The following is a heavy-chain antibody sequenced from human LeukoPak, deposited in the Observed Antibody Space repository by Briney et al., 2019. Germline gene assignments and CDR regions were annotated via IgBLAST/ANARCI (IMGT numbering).Heavy chain of an antibody. CDR2: INHSGSA. V-gene: IGHV4-34*01. J-gene: IGHJ2*01. CDR3: ARTDSSSWTRRIEGRYFDL. Sequence: SETLSLTCAVFGGSFSDYYWSWIRQPPGKGLEWIGEINHSGSANYNPSLKSRVTISVDTSKNQFSLKLSSVTAADTAVYYCARTDSSSWTRRIEGRYFDLWGRGTLVTVSS. CDR1: GGSFSDYY. D-gene: IGHD6-13*01.